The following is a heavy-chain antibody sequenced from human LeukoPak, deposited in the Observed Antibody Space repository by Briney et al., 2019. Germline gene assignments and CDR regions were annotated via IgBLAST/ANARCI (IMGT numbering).Heavy chain of an antibody. CDR2: IDHSGNT. D-gene: IGHD2-2*01. CDR3: ARGLARMEYCSTTSCFGARYYYYYGMDV. J-gene: IGHJ6*02. V-gene: IGHV4-34*01. Sequence: SETLSLTYAVYGGSFNGYYWIWIRQPPGKGLEWLGEIDHSGNTNYNPSLKSRVTISVDTSKDQFSLRVSSVTAADTAVYYCARGLARMEYCSTTSCFGARYYYYYGMDVWGQGTTVTVSS. CDR1: GGSFNGYY.